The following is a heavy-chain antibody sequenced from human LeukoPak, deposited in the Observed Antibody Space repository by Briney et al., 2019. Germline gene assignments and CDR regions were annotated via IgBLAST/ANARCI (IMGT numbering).Heavy chain of an antibody. Sequence: SETLSLTCTVSGGSISSGDYYWSWIRQPPGQGLEWIGYISSSGRTSYNPSRKSRVTISVDTSKHQCSLKLSSVTAADTAVYYCARVSGNYGDFDCWGQGTLVTVSS. D-gene: IGHD4-17*01. CDR1: GGSISSGDYY. V-gene: IGHV4-30-4*08. CDR2: ISSSGRT. J-gene: IGHJ4*02. CDR3: ARVSGNYGDFDC.